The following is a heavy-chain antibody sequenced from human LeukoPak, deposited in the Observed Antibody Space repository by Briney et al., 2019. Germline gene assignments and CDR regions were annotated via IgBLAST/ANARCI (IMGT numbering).Heavy chain of an antibody. D-gene: IGHD6-13*01. CDR2: ISVGGCSI. Sequence: SGGSLRLSCAASGGIFSAYAMNWGRHAPAKGMGLDGGISVGGCSIYYAASAKGRFTISRDNSKNRLNLKIHGLRAVETAVYYCARSRGNSWNGLDYWGQGTLVTVSS. CDR3: ARSRGNSWNGLDY. V-gene: IGHV3-23*01. J-gene: IGHJ4*02. CDR1: GGIFSAYA.